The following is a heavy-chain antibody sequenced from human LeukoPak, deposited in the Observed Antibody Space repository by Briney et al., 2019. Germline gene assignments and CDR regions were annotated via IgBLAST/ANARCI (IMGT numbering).Heavy chain of an antibody. Sequence: GASVKVSCKASGYTFTGYYMHWVRQAPGQGLEWMGGIIPIFGTANYAQKFQGRVTITADKSTSTAYMELSSLRSEDTAVYYCARGYSSGWSPLDYWGQGTLVTVSS. V-gene: IGHV1-69*06. CDR1: GYTFTGYY. CDR3: ARGYSSGWSPLDY. CDR2: IIPIFGTA. D-gene: IGHD6-19*01. J-gene: IGHJ4*02.